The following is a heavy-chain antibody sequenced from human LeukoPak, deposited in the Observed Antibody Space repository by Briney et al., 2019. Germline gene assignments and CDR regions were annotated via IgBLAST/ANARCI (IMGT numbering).Heavy chain of an antibody. CDR2: IISRGTYI. CDR3: ARVKEGATQYNFCYYYMDV. CDR1: GFTFSGYT. D-gene: IGHD4/OR15-4a*01. J-gene: IGHJ6*03. Sequence: PGGSLRLSCAASGFTFSGYTINWVRRAPGRGLEWVSSIISRGTYIYYADSVKGRFTVSRDNAKNSLYLQMNSLRVDDTAVYFCARVKEGATQYNFCYYYMDVWGKGTTVTVSS. V-gene: IGHV3-21*06.